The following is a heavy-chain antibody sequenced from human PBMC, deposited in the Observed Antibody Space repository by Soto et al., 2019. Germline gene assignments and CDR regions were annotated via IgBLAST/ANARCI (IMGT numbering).Heavy chain of an antibody. CDR1: GGSISSYY. CDR2: IYYSGST. CDR3: ARRWGSAADY. D-gene: IGHD2-15*01. V-gene: IGHV4-59*08. Sequence: QVQLQESGPGLVKPSETLSLTCTVSGGSISSYYWSWIRQPPGKGLEWIGYIYYSGSTNYNPALMRRVTTSVDTSKNQFSLKLSSVTAADTAVYYCARRWGSAADYWGQGTLVTVSS. J-gene: IGHJ4*02.